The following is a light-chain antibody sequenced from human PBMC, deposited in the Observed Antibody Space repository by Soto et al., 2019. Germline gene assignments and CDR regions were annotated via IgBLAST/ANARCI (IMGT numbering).Light chain of an antibody. Sequence: DIQMTQSPSSLSASVGDRVTITFLASQSISSYLNWYQQKPGNSPKVLLYGASILQTGVPSRFSGSGSGTDFTLTIRSLQPEDSATYYCQQSYSTPWKFGQGTKVDIK. CDR3: QQSYSTPWK. CDR2: GAS. CDR1: QSISSY. J-gene: IGKJ1*01. V-gene: IGKV1-39*01.